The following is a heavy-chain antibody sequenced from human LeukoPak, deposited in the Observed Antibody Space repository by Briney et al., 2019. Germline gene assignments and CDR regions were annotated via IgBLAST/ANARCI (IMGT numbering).Heavy chain of an antibody. CDR3: AKSGTSGWYGNYYYYYYMDV. Sequence: GGSLRLSCAASGFTFSSYGMHWVRQAPGKGLEWVAVISYDGSNKYYADSVKGRFTISRDNSKNTLYLQMNSLRAEDTAVYYCAKSGTSGWYGNYYYYYYMDVWGKGTTVTVSS. CDR2: ISYDGSNK. J-gene: IGHJ6*03. D-gene: IGHD6-19*01. V-gene: IGHV3-30*18. CDR1: GFTFSSYG.